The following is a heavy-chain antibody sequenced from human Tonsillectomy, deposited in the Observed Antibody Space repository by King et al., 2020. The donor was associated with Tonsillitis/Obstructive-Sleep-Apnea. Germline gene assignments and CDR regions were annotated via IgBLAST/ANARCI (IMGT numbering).Heavy chain of an antibody. CDR1: GVTVSSNY. CDR3: AAGGVILDGGF. J-gene: IGHJ4*02. Sequence: VQLVESGGGLIQPGGSLRLSCAASGVTVSSNYMSWVRQAPGKGLEWVSVIYSGGSTYYPASVKGRFTISRNNSKKTLYLQMNSLRAEDTAVYYCAAGGVILDGGFWGQGTLVTVSS. CDR2: IYSGGST. V-gene: IGHV3-53*01. D-gene: IGHD1-1*01.